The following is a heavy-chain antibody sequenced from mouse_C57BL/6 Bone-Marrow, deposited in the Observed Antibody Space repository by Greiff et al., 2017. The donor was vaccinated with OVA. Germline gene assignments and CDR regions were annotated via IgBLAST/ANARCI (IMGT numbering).Heavy chain of an antibody. CDR3: ASRFTTAQRGFFDY. CDR1: GYTFTSYW. V-gene: IGHV1-72*01. CDR2: IDPNSGGT. J-gene: IGHJ2*01. Sequence: QVQLKQPGAELVKPGASVKLSCKASGYTFTSYWMHWVKQRPGRGLEWIGRIDPNSGGTKYNEKFKSKATLTVDKPSSTAYMQLSSLTSEDAAVYYGASRFTTAQRGFFDYWGQGTTLTVSS. D-gene: IGHD1-2*01.